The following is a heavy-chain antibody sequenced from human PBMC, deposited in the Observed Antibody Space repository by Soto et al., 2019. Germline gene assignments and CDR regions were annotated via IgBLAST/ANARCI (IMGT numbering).Heavy chain of an antibody. J-gene: IGHJ4*02. CDR2: INPNSGGT. Sequence: QVQLVQSGAEVRKPGASVKVSCKASGYTFSDYYIHWVRQAPGQGLEWMGWINPNSGGTKYAPKFQGGVTMPRDSSITTAYMELSRLRSGDTAVYYCAREPATVKPEGVDFWGQGTLVTVSS. CDR1: GYTFSDYY. D-gene: IGHD1-1*01. V-gene: IGHV1-2*02. CDR3: AREPATVKPEGVDF.